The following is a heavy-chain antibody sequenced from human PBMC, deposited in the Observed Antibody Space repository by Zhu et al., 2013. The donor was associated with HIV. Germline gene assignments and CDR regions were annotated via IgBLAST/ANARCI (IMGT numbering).Heavy chain of an antibody. D-gene: IGHD2-15*01. J-gene: IGHJ4*02. CDR1: GYTFTSYS. V-gene: IGHV1-2*02. CDR2: INPNSGGT. CDR3: ARGASGESCSGGSCYSGSHFDY. Sequence: QVQLVQSGAEVKKPGASVKVSCKASGYTFTSYSIHWVRQAPGQGLEWMGWINPNSGGTKYAQKFQGRVTMTRDTSISTAYMDLSRLRFDDTAVYYCARGASGESCSGGSCYSGSHFDYWGQG.